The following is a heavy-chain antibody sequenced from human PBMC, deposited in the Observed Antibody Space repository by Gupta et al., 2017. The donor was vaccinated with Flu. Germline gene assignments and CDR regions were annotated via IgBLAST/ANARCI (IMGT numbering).Heavy chain of an antibody. CDR2: IYYSGST. J-gene: IGHJ4*02. V-gene: IGHV4-39*01. D-gene: IGHD6-13*01. CDR3: ARLGYSSSWVDS. CDR1: ISSGSYY. Sequence: ISSGSYYWGWIRQPPEKGLDWIGSIYYSGSTYYNPSLKSRVTISVDISKNQFSLKLNSVAATDTAVYYCARLGYSSSWVDSWGQGTLGTVSS.